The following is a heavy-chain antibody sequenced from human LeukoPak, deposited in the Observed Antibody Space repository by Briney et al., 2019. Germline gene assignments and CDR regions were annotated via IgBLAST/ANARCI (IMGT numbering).Heavy chain of an antibody. Sequence: GGSLRLSCAASGFTFSSYAMSWVRQAPGKGLEWVSAISGSGGSTYYADSVKSRFTISRDNSKNTLYLQMNSLRAEDTAVYYCASFITKSWFDPWGQGTLVTVSS. CDR1: GFTFSSYA. CDR2: ISGSGGST. D-gene: IGHD3-22*01. J-gene: IGHJ5*02. V-gene: IGHV3-23*01. CDR3: ASFITKSWFDP.